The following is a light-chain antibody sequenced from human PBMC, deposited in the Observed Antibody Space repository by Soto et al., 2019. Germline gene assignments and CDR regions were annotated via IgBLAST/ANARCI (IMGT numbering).Light chain of an antibody. J-gene: IGKJ1*01. CDR3: MQNLELPRT. Sequence: DIVMTQSPLSLPVTPGEPTSISCRSSQSLLHSNGYNYVDWYLQKPGQSPQLLIFLGSQRASGVPDRFSCSGSGTDFTLKISRVEADDVGGYYCMQNLELPRTFGQGTKVEIK. CDR1: QSLLHSNGYNY. CDR2: LGS. V-gene: IGKV2-28*01.